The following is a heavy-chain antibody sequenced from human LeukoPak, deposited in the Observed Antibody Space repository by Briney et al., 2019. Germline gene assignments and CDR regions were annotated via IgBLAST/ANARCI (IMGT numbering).Heavy chain of an antibody. J-gene: IGHJ4*02. CDR2: ISGSGGNT. CDR1: GFTFNIYG. Sequence: PGGSLRLSCAASGFTFNIYGMSWVRQAPGKGLEGVSAISGSGGNTYYADSVKGRFTISRDNSKNTLYLQMSSLRAEDTAVYYCAKLSHTYDYGSGSFGYWGQGTLVTVSS. V-gene: IGHV3-23*01. D-gene: IGHD3-10*01. CDR3: AKLSHTYDYGSGSFGY.